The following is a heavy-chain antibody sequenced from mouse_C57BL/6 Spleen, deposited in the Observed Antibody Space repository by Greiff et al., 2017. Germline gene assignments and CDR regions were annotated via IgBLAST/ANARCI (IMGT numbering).Heavy chain of an antibody. CDR2: IHPSDSDT. J-gene: IGHJ4*01. CDR3: AYITAVVDGYAMDY. D-gene: IGHD1-1*01. Sequence: QVQLKQPGAELVKPGASVKVSCKASGYTFTSYWMHWVKQRPGQGLEWIGRIHPSDSDTNYNQKFKGKATLTVDKSSSTAYMQLSSLTSEDSAVYYCAYITAVVDGYAMDYWGQGTSVTGSS. V-gene: IGHV1-74*01. CDR1: GYTFTSYW.